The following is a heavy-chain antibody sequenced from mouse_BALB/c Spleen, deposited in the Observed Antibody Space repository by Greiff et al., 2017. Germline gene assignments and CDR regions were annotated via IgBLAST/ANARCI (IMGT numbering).Heavy chain of an antibody. CDR3: ARSAYYYAMDY. CDR1: GYTFTDYN. D-gene: IGHD1-2*01. CDR2: INPNNGGT. J-gene: IGHJ4*01. V-gene: IGHV1-18*01. Sequence: EVQLQQSGPELVKPGASVKLPCKASGYTFTDYNMDWVKQSHGKSLEWIGDINPNNGGTIYNQKFKGKATLTVDKSSSTAYMELRSLTSEDTAVYYCARSAYYYAMDYWGRETSVTVSS.